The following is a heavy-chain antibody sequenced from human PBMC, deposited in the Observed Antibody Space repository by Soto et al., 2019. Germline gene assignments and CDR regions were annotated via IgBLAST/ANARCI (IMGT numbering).Heavy chain of an antibody. CDR3: AHRRRSSCRYETFDY. Sequence: QITLKESGPTLVKPTQTLTLTCTFSGFSLSTSGVGVGWIRQPPGKALEWLALIYWDDDKRYSPSLKSRLTLHKDTYKNQVVLTMPHLDPVDTATYYCAHRRRSSCRYETFDYWGQGTLVTVSS. D-gene: IGHD6-19*01. V-gene: IGHV2-5*02. J-gene: IGHJ4*02. CDR2: IYWDDDK. CDR1: GFSLSTSGVG.